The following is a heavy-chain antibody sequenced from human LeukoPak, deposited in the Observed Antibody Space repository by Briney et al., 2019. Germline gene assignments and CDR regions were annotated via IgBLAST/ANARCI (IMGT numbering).Heavy chain of an antibody. CDR2: IIPIFGTA. V-gene: IGHV1-69*05. CDR3: AGGYCSSTSCYVPSRY. D-gene: IGHD2-2*01. CDR1: GGTFSSYA. J-gene: IGHJ4*02. Sequence: SVKVSCKASGGTFSSYAISWVRQAPGQGLEWMGRIIPIFGTANYAQKFQGRVTITTDESTSTAYMELSSLRSEDTAVYYCAGGYCSSTSCYVPSRYWGQGTLVTVSS.